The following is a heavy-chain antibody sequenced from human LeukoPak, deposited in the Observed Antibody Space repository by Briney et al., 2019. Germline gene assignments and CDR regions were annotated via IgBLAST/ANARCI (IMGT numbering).Heavy chain of an antibody. CDR1: GGSFSGYY. Sequence: SETLSLTCAVYGGSFSGYYWSWIRQPPGKGLEWIGEINHSGSTNYNPSLKSRVTISVDTSKNQFSLKLSSVTAAGTAVYYCAKDGPYYYDSSGYYFPDYWGQGTLVTVSS. CDR3: AKDGPYYYDSSGYYFPDY. J-gene: IGHJ4*02. V-gene: IGHV4-34*01. CDR2: INHSGST. D-gene: IGHD3-22*01.